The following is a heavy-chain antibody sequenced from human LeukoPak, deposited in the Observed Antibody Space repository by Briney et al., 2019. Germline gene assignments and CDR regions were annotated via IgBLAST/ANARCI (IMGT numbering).Heavy chain of an antibody. CDR1: GYTFTGYY. CDR2: INPNSGGT. CDR3: ARDGRRRYYGSGSSNWFDP. Sequence: ASVKVSCKASGYTFTGYYMHWVRQAPGQGLEWMGWINPNSGGTNYAQKFQGRVTMTRDTSISTAYMELSGLRSDDTAVYYCARDGRRRYYGSGSSNWFDPWGQGTLVSVSS. D-gene: IGHD3-10*01. J-gene: IGHJ5*02. V-gene: IGHV1-2*02.